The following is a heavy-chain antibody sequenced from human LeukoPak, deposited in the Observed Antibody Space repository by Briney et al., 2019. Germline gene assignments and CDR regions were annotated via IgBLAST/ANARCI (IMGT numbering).Heavy chain of an antibody. J-gene: IGHJ4*02. Sequence: GGSLKLSWAASGLTLPDYDNHWVRQAPGKGPEWVSTISSNSTTIAYADSVKGRFTVSRDNTKNSLYLQMGSLRVEDTALYYCLTSSFDRWGQGTLVTVSS. V-gene: IGHV3-9*01. CDR2: ISSNSTTI. CDR1: GLTLPDYD. CDR3: LTSSFDR.